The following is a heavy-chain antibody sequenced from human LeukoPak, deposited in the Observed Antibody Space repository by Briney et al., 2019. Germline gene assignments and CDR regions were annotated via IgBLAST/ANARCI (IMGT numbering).Heavy chain of an antibody. CDR1: GFTFGSNS. J-gene: IGHJ6*01. Sequence: GSLRRSCTASGFTFGSNSMSWVRRDPGKGLVGVSSISGGSEDTYYSDSVKGRFTFSRDNSKSKLYLQMNSLRAEDTAVYYCARTIAQYSNSWLYFYYGLDVWGRGTTVT. CDR3: ARTIAQYSNSWLYFYYGLDV. V-gene: IGHV3-23*01. CDR2: ISGGSEDT. D-gene: IGHD1-7*01.